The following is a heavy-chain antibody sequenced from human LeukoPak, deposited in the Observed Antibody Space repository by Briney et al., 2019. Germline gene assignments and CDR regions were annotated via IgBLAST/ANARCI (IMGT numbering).Heavy chain of an antibody. CDR1: GFTFSSYS. CDR2: ISGSDGGT. V-gene: IGHV3-21*04. CDR3: VRVATTPDY. J-gene: IGHJ4*02. Sequence: GGSLRLSCAASGFTFSSYSMNWVRQAPGKGLEWVSAISGSDGGTYYADSVKGRFTIFRDIAKNSLFLQMDSLRAEDTALYYCVRVATTPDYWGQGTLVTVSS. D-gene: IGHD5-12*01.